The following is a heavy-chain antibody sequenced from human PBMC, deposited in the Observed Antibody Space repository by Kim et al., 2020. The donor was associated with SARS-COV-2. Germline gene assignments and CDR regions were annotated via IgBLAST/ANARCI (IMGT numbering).Heavy chain of an antibody. Sequence: DSVKGRFTISRDNAKNSLYLQMNSLRAEDTAVYYCARDLLIVTMVRAFDYWGQGTLVTVSS. CDR3: ARDLLIVTMVRAFDY. V-gene: IGHV3-21*01. J-gene: IGHJ4*02. D-gene: IGHD3-10*01.